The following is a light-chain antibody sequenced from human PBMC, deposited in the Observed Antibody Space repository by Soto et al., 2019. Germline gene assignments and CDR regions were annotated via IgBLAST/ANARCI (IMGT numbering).Light chain of an antibody. J-gene: IGKJ1*01. V-gene: IGKV1-5*03. CDR2: KAA. CDR3: QHPNSFSRT. CDR1: DNIATW. Sequence: DIQMTQSPSTLSASVGDRVAITCRASDNIATWVAWYQQKPGKAPKLLIYKAANLADEVPARFAGSGTGTDLTLSICRMQPDDCATDYCQHPNSFSRTVGQVNKVAVK.